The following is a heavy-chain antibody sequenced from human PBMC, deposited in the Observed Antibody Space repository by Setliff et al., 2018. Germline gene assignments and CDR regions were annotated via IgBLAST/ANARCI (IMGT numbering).Heavy chain of an antibody. Sequence: ASVKVSCKTSGYSFSNYGLSWVRQAPGQGPEWMGWISASNGQTRYTEELQGRVTMTTDTSTSTAYMDLRSLRSDDTAVYYCARSIALFGVDVVSCYFDHWGQGTLVTVSS. V-gene: IGHV1-18*01. CDR1: GYSFSNYG. CDR2: ISASNGQT. CDR3: ARSIALFGVDVVSCYFDH. J-gene: IGHJ4*02. D-gene: IGHD3-3*01.